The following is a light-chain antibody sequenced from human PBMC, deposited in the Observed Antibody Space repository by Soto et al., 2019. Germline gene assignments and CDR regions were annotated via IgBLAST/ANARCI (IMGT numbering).Light chain of an antibody. CDR3: QQYNNWPHT. V-gene: IGKV3-15*01. CDR2: DAS. CDR1: QSVSSN. J-gene: IGKJ2*01. Sequence: EIVMTQSPATPSVSPGGRATLSCRASQSVSSNLAWYQKKPGQAPRLLIYDASTRATGVPVRFSGSGSGTEFTLTINSLQSEDFAVYYCQQYNNWPHTFGQGTKVDIK.